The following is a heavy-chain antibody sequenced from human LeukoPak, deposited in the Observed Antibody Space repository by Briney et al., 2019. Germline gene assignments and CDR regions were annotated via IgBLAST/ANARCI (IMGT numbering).Heavy chain of an antibody. Sequence: ASVKVSCKASGYTFTSYAMHWGRQAPGQRVEWMGWINAGNGNTKYSQKFQGRVTITRDTSASTAYMELSSLRSEDTAVYYCARDPRNYYGSGSYSGAFDIWGQGTMVTVSS. D-gene: IGHD3-10*01. J-gene: IGHJ3*02. CDR2: INAGNGNT. CDR1: GYTFTSYA. CDR3: ARDPRNYYGSGSYSGAFDI. V-gene: IGHV1-3*01.